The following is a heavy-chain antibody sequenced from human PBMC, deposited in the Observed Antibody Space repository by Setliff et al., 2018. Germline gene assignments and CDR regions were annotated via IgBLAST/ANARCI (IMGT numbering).Heavy chain of an antibody. CDR1: GGSISGASIRSYY. Sequence: SETLSLTCTVSGGSISGASIRSYYWSWIRQPPGKGLEFIGYVYYSGTTNYDPSPKSRVTISVDTSKNQFSLKLSSVTAADTAIYYCARGGTYRYFDYWGQGTLVTVSS. J-gene: IGHJ4*02. CDR2: VYYSGTT. CDR3: ARGGTYRYFDY. V-gene: IGHV4-61*01.